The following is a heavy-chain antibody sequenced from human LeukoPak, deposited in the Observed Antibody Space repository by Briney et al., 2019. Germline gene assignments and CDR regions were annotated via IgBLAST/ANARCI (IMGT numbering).Heavy chain of an antibody. CDR1: GYTFTSYG. V-gene: IGHV1-18*01. J-gene: IGHJ6*03. CDR2: ISAYNGNT. Sequence: ASAKVSCKASGYTFTSYGISWVRQAPGQGLEWMGWISAYNGNTNYAQKLQGRVTMTTDTSTSTAYMELRSLRSDDTAVYYCARVGGYCSSISCYTRNYYYYYYMDVWGKGTTVTVSS. CDR3: ARVGGYCSSISCYTRNYYYYYYMDV. D-gene: IGHD2-2*02.